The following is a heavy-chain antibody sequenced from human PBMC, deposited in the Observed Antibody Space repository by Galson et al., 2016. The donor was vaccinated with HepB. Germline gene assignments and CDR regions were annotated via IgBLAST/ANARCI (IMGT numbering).Heavy chain of an antibody. Sequence: TLSLTCTVSGGSISSYGYYWTWIRQHPGKGLQWIGYIDYSGSTYYNPSLKSRVTISEDMSKNQFSLKLTSVTAADTAVYYCARDLYGGYFPSIWGQGTMVTGSP. J-gene: IGHJ3*02. V-gene: IGHV4-31*03. CDR2: IDYSGST. D-gene: IGHD4-17*01. CDR3: ARDLYGGYFPSI. CDR1: GGSISSYGYY.